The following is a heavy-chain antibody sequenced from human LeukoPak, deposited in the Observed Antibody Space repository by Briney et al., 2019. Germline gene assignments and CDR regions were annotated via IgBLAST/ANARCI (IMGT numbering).Heavy chain of an antibody. CDR2: SSGYNGNT. J-gene: IGHJ4*02. CDR1: GYTFTSYG. CDR3: ARGNYCSGGSCYDGAFDY. V-gene: IGHV1-18*01. Sequence: ASVKVSCKASGYTFTSYGISWVRQAPGQGLEWMGWSSGYNGNTNYAQKLQGRVTMTTDTSTSTAYMGLRSLRSDDTAVYYCARGNYCSGGSCYDGAFDYWGQGTLVTVSS. D-gene: IGHD2-15*01.